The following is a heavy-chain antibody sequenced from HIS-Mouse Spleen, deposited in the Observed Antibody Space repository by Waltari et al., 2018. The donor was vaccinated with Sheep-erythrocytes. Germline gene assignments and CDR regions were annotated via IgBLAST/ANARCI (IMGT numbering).Heavy chain of an antibody. J-gene: IGHJ3*02. CDR3: ALSVDLAGAFDI. Sequence: QVQLQQWGAGLLKPSETLSLTCAVYGGSFSGYYWSWIRQPPGKGLEWIGEINHSGSTHYNPSLTSRVTISVDTSKNQFSLKLSSVTAADTAVYYCALSVDLAGAFDIWGQGTMVTVSS. CDR1: GGSFSGYY. D-gene: IGHD6-19*01. V-gene: IGHV4-34*01. CDR2: INHSGST.